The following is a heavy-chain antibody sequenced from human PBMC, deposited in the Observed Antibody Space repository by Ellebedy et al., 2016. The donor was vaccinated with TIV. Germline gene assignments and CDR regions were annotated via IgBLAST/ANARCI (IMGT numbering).Heavy chain of an antibody. CDR1: GFTFSSYG. CDR3: AKATDDFWSGSPNYYFDY. Sequence: GESLKISCAASGFTFSSYGMHWVRQAPGKGLEWVSTISGSGVSTYYADSVKGRFTISRDNSKNTLYLQMNSLRAEDTAVYYCAKATDDFWSGSPNYYFDYWGQGTLVTVSS. D-gene: IGHD3-3*01. V-gene: IGHV3-23*01. J-gene: IGHJ4*02. CDR2: ISGSGVST.